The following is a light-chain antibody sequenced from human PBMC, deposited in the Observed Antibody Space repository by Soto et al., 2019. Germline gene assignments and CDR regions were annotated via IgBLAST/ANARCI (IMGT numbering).Light chain of an antibody. CDR2: AAS. J-gene: IGKJ1*01. CDR3: KQSYSTPT. V-gene: IGKV1-39*01. CDR1: QSISSY. Sequence: DIQMTQSPSSLSASVGDRVTITCRASQSISSYLNWYQQKPGKAPKLLIYAASSLQSGVPSRFSGSGSGTDFTLTIRSLQPEDFATYYCKQSYSTPTCGQGTKVDIK.